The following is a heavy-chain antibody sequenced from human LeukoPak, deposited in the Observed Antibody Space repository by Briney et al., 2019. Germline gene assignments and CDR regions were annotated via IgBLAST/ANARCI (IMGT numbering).Heavy chain of an antibody. CDR3: ARPSVDTAMYVDY. D-gene: IGHD5-18*01. CDR2: IYPGDSHT. Sequence: GESLKISCKGSGYSFTSYWIGWVRQMPGKGLEWMGNIYPGDSHTRYSPSFQGQVTISADQPISTAYLQWSSLKASDTAMYYCARPSVDTAMYVDYWGQGTLVTVSS. CDR1: GYSFTSYW. V-gene: IGHV5-51*01. J-gene: IGHJ4*02.